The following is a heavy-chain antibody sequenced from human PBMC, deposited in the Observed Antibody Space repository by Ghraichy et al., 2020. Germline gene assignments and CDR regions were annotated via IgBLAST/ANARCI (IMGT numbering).Heavy chain of an antibody. CDR1: GYTFTSYA. D-gene: IGHD3-10*01. J-gene: IGHJ4*02. CDR2: INAGNGNT. CDR3: ARVPYGSGSYYNFPIDY. Sequence: ASVKVSCKASGYTFTSYAMHWVRQAPGQRLEWMGWINAGNGNTKYSQKFQGRVTITRDTSASTAYMELSSLRSEDTAVYYCARVPYGSGSYYNFPIDYWGQGTLVTVSS. V-gene: IGHV1-3*01.